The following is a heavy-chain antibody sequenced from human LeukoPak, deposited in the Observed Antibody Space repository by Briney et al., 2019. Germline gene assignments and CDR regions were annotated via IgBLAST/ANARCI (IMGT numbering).Heavy chain of an antibody. Sequence: ASVKVSCKASGYTFTGYYMHWVRQAPGQGLEWMGWINPNSGGTNYAQKFQGRVTMTRDTSISTAYMELSRLRSDDTAVYYCAREHRIAVAGHDAFDIWGQGTMVTVSS. D-gene: IGHD6-19*01. CDR1: GYTFTGYY. CDR3: AREHRIAVAGHDAFDI. J-gene: IGHJ3*02. CDR2: INPNSGGT. V-gene: IGHV1-2*02.